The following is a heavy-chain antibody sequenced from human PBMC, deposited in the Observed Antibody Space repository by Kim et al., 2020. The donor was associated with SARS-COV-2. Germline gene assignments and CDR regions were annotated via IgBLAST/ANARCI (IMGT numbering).Heavy chain of an antibody. Sequence: YGQKLQGRVTLTTETSTNTAYMEVRNLRSDDTAVYYCARFSDIDTTGFDYWGQGTRVTVSS. D-gene: IGHD5-12*01. CDR3: ARFSDIDTTGFDY. J-gene: IGHJ4*02. V-gene: IGHV1-18*01.